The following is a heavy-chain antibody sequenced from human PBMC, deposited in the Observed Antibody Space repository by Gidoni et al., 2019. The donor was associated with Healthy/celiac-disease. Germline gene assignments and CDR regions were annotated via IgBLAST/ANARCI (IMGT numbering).Heavy chain of an antibody. CDR1: GFTFSSYA. CDR3: ARIAVAGSYYFDY. J-gene: IGHJ4*02. D-gene: IGHD6-19*01. V-gene: IGHV3-23*01. Sequence: EVQLLESGGGLVQPGGSLRLSCSASGFTFSSYAMSWVRQAPGKGLEWVSAISGSGGSTYYADSVKGRFTISRDNSENTLYLQMNSLRAEDTAVYYCARIAVAGSYYFDYWGQGTLVTVSS. CDR2: ISGSGGST.